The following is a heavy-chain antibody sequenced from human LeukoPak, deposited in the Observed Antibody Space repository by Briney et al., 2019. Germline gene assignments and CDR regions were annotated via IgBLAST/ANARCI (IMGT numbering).Heavy chain of an antibody. CDR1: GGTFSSYA. V-gene: IGHV1-69*05. D-gene: IGHD3-22*01. CDR3: ARSRERSYYYDSSGYYGFDY. Sequence: SVNVSCKASGGTFSSYAISWVRQAPGQGLEGMGGMIPIFGTANYAQKFQGRVTITTDESTSTAYMELSSLRSEDTAVYYCARSRERSYYYDSSGYYGFDYWGQGTLVTVSS. CDR2: MIPIFGTA. J-gene: IGHJ4*02.